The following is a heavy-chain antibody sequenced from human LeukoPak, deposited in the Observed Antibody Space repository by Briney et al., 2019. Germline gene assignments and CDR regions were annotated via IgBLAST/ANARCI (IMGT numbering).Heavy chain of an antibody. D-gene: IGHD2-21*02. CDR3: ARSAHIELGTAPPPDY. Sequence: ASVKVSCKASGYTFTSYYMHWVRQAPGQGLEWMGIINPSGGSTSYAQKFQGRVTMTRDTSTSTVYMELSSLRSEDTAVYYCARSAHIELGTAPPPDYWGQGTLVTVTS. J-gene: IGHJ4*02. CDR2: INPSGGST. V-gene: IGHV1-46*01. CDR1: GYTFTSYY.